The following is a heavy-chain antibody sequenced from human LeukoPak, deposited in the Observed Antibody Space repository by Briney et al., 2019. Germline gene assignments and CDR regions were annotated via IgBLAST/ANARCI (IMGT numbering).Heavy chain of an antibody. CDR3: ARYQPSYSSSSSFDY. Sequence: EASVKVSCKASGYTFTSYAMHWVRQAPGQRLEWMGWISACNGNTNYAQKLQGRVTMTTDTSTSTAYMELRSLRSDDTAVYYCARYQPSYSSSSSFDYWGQGTLVTVSS. D-gene: IGHD6-6*01. CDR2: ISACNGNT. CDR1: GYTFTSYA. V-gene: IGHV1-18*01. J-gene: IGHJ4*02.